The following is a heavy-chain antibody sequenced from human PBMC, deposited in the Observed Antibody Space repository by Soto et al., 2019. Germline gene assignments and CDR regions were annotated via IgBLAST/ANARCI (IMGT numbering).Heavy chain of an antibody. CDR2: INPKSGGT. CDR1: GDTFSAYY. V-gene: IGHV1-2*02. J-gene: IGHJ4*02. CDR3: ARGGTFAYDTSGYSVY. D-gene: IGHD3-22*01. Sequence: ASVKVSCKTSGDTFSAYYMHWVRQAPGQGLEWMGWINPKSGGTLYAQKFQGRVTMTRDTSISTAYMELSRLRSDDTAVYYCARGGTFAYDTSGYSVYWGQGTLVTVS.